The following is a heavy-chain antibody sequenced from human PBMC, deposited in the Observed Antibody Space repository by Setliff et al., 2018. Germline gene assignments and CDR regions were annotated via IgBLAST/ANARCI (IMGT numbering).Heavy chain of an antibody. CDR3: AREGVDTRSSTDYRYYMDV. Sequence: GASVKVSCKASGYTFTGHYLHWVRQAPGQGLEWMGGTIPIFGSTNYAQKFQDRVTIITDESTSTAYMELRSLRTEDTAVYYCAREGVDTRSSTDYRYYMDVWGKGTTVTVSS. D-gene: IGHD5-18*01. J-gene: IGHJ6*03. CDR1: GYTFTGHY. V-gene: IGHV1-69*05. CDR2: TIPIFGST.